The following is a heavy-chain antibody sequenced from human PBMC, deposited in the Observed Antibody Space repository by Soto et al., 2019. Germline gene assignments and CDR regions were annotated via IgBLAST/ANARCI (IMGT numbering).Heavy chain of an antibody. V-gene: IGHV4-59*01. Sequence: SETLSLTCTVSGFSISSYYWSWIRQPPGKGLEWIGYIYYSGSTNYNPSLKSRVTISVDTSKNQFSLKLSSVTAADTAVYYCARSPRPKYNWNDVGAFDIWGQGTMVTVSS. J-gene: IGHJ3*02. D-gene: IGHD1-20*01. CDR3: ARSPRPKYNWNDVGAFDI. CDR2: IYYSGST. CDR1: GFSISSYY.